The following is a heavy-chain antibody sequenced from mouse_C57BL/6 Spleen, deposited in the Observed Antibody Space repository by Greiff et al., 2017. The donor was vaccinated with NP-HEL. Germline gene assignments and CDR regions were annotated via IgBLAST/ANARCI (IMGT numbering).Heavy chain of an antibody. V-gene: IGHV1-69*01. CDR3: ARGERGFYYYAMDY. J-gene: IGHJ4*01. CDR1: GYTFTSYW. CDR2: IDPSDSYT. Sequence: VQLQQPGAELVMPGASVKLSCKASGYTFTSYWMHWVKQRPGQGLEWIGEIDPSDSYTNYNQKFKGKSTLTVDKSSSTAYMELSSLTSEDSAVYYWARGERGFYYYAMDYWGQGTSVTVSS.